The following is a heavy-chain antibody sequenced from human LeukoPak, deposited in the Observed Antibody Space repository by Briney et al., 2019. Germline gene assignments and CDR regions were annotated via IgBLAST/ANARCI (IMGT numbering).Heavy chain of an antibody. V-gene: IGHV1-2*02. Sequence: ASVKVSCKASGYTFTGYYMHWVRQAPGQGLEWMGWINPNSGGTTFAQKFQGRVTMTRDTSISTAYKELSSLRSEDTAVFYCARGNVVLPATYNWFDPWGQGTLSPSPQ. D-gene: IGHD2-2*01. CDR3: ARGNVVLPATYNWFDP. CDR2: INPNSGGT. CDR1: GYTFTGYY. J-gene: IGHJ5*02.